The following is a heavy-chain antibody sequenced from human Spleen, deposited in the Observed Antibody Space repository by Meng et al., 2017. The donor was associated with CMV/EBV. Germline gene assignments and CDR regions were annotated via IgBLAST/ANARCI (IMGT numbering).Heavy chain of an antibody. CDR2: ISSSSSYI. J-gene: IGHJ6*02. D-gene: IGHD2-2*01. V-gene: IGHV3-21*01. Sequence: GGSLRLSCAASGFTFSSYEMNWVRQAPGKGLEWVSSISSSSSYIYYADSVKGRFTISRDNAKNSLYLQMNSLRAEDTAVYYCARYCSSTSCYGPGDYYYYYGMDVWGQGTTVTVSS. CDR3: ARYCSSTSCYGPGDYYYYYGMDV. CDR1: GFTFSSYE.